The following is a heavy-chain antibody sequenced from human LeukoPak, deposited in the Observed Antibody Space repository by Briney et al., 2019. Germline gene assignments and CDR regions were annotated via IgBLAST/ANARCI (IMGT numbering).Heavy chain of an antibody. J-gene: IGHJ5*02. CDR1: GGSFSGYY. CDR2: INHSGST. CDR3: ARGLSRAYYYGSGSYANWFDP. V-gene: IGHV4-34*01. Sequence: PSETLSLTCAVYGGSFSGYYWSWIRQPPGKGLEWIGEINHSGSTNYNPSLKSQVTISVDTSKNQFSLKLSSVTAADTAVYYCARGLSRAYYYGSGSYANWFDPWGQGTLVTVSS. D-gene: IGHD3-10*01.